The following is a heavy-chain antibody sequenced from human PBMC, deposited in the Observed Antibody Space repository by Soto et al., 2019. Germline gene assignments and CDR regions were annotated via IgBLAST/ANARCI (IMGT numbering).Heavy chain of an antibody. D-gene: IGHD2-15*01. CDR1: GGTFSSYA. CDR2: IIPIFGTA. CDR3: ARVGCSGGSCPTNYCYGMDV. V-gene: IGHV1-69*12. J-gene: IGHJ6*02. Sequence: QVQLVQSGAEVKKPGSSVKVSCKASGGTFSSYAISWVRQAPGQGLEWMGGIIPIFGTANYAQRFQGRVTITADESTSTDYLELSSRRSEDTAVYYCARVGCSGGSCPTNYCYGMDVWGQGTTVTVSS.